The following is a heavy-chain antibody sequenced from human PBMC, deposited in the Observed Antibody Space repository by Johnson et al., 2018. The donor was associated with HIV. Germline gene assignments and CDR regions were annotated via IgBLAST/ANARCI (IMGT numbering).Heavy chain of an antibody. D-gene: IGHD6-19*01. V-gene: IGHV3-30*14. J-gene: IGHJ3*02. CDR1: GFTFSNYA. CDR3: AWLVLVLLAFDI. Sequence: QVQLVESGGGVVQPGRSLRLSCAASGFTFSNYAMHWVRQAPGKGLEWVAFIWYDGSNKYYEDSVKGRFTISRDNSKNTLYLPINSLGAEETAVYYFAWLVLVLLAFDIWGHWTMVTVSS. CDR2: IWYDGSNK.